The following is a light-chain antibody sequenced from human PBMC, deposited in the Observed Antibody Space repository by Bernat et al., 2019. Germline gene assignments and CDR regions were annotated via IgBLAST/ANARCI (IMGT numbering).Light chain of an antibody. J-gene: IGKJ1*01. CDR2: AAS. CDR1: QSTSSY. Sequence: DIQMTQSPSSLSASVGDRVTITCRASQSTSSYLNWYQQKPGIATKLLIYAASSLQSGVPSRFSGSGSGTDVTLTISSLQPEDFATYYCHQSYSTPQSFGQGTKVDIK. V-gene: IGKV1-39*01. CDR3: HQSYSTPQS.